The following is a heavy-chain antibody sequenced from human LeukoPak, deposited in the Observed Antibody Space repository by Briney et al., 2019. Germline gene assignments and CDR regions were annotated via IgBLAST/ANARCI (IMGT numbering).Heavy chain of an antibody. V-gene: IGHV3-21*01. J-gene: IGHJ4*02. CDR3: ARAMYSSSWYAY. D-gene: IGHD6-13*01. CDR2: ISSSSSYI. CDR1: GFTLSSYS. Sequence: GGSLRLSCAASGFTLSSYSMNWVRQAPGKGLEWVSSISSSSSYIYYADSVKGRFTISRDNAKNSLYLQMNSLRAEDTAVYYCARAMYSSSWYAYWGQGTLVTVSS.